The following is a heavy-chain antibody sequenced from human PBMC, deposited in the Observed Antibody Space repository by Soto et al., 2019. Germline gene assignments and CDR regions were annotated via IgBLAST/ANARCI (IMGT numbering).Heavy chain of an antibody. V-gene: IGHV1-69*13. CDR1: GGTFSSYA. D-gene: IGHD6-6*01. J-gene: IGHJ6*02. CDR3: ARRGSSSSGDYYYYGMDV. CDR2: IIPIFGTA. Sequence: SVKVSCKASGGTFSSYAISWVRQAPGQGLEWMGGIIPIFGTASYAQKFQGRVTITADESTSTAYMELSSLRSEDTAVYYCARRGSSSSGDYYYYGMDVWGQGTTVTVYS.